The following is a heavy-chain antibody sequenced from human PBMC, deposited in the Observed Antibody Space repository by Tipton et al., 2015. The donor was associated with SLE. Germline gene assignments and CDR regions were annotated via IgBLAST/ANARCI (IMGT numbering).Heavy chain of an antibody. D-gene: IGHD1-1*01. V-gene: IGHV4-34*01. CDR1: SGSVSGYY. CDR3: ARVAPTEVLDY. CDR2: IDHSGVT. J-gene: IGHJ4*02. Sequence: TLSLTCAVQSGSVSGYYWSWIRQPPGEGLEWIGEIDHSGVTNYNPSLRSRVTISVDMSKNQVSLKLSSVTAADTAVYYCARVAPTEVLDYWGQGTLVTVSS.